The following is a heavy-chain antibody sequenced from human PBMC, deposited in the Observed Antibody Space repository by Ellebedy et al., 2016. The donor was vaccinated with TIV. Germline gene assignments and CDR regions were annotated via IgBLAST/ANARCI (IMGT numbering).Heavy chain of an antibody. J-gene: IGHJ4*02. Sequence: ASVKVSCKASGCTFTSYYMHWVRQAPGQGLKWMGWINPNSGGTNYAQKFQGRVTMTRDTSISTAYMELSRLRSDDTAVYYCARGHSSGWYREFDYWGQGTLVTVSS. D-gene: IGHD6-19*01. CDR3: ARGHSSGWYREFDY. CDR2: INPNSGGT. V-gene: IGHV1-2*02. CDR1: GCTFTSYY.